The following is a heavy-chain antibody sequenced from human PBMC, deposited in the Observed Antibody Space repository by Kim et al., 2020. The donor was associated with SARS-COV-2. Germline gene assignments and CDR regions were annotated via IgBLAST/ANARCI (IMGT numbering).Heavy chain of an antibody. V-gene: IGHV4-30-2*01. CDR1: GGSISSGGYS. CDR3: ARGVTDYDILTGYSILGSEYYFDY. D-gene: IGHD3-9*01. J-gene: IGHJ4*02. Sequence: SETLSLTCAVSGGSISSGGYSWSWIRQPPGKGLEWIGYIYHSGSTYYNPSLKSRVTISVDRSKNQFSLKLSSVTAADTAVYYCARGVTDYDILTGYSILGSEYYFDYWGQGTLVTVSS. CDR2: IYHSGST.